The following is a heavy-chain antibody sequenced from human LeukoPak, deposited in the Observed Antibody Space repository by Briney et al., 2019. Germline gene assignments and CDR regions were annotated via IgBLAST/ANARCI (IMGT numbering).Heavy chain of an antibody. D-gene: IGHD5-18*01. J-gene: IGHJ4*02. CDR1: GFTFSSYS. Sequence: GGSLRLSCAASGFTFSSYSMNWVRQAPGKGLEWVSSISSSSSYIYYADSVKGRFTISRDNAKNSLYLQMNSLRAEDTAVYYCARGRGSYGYSFDYWGQGTLVTVSS. CDR2: ISSSSSYI. V-gene: IGHV3-21*01. CDR3: ARGRGSYGYSFDY.